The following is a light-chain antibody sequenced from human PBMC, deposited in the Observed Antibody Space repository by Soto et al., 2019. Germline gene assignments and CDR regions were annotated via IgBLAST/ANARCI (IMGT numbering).Light chain of an antibody. CDR2: SAS. J-gene: IGKJ1*01. Sequence: DIQMTQSPSSLSASVGDRVTITCRASQGIAKSLAWYQQKPGKAPKLLIYSASTLQSGVPSRFSGSGPGTDFTLTISSLQPEDVATYYCQKYNSAPWTFGQGTKVDIK. CDR1: QGIAKS. V-gene: IGKV1-27*01. CDR3: QKYNSAPWT.